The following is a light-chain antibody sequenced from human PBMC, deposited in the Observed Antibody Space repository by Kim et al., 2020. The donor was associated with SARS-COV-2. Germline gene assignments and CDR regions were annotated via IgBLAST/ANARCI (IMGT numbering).Light chain of an antibody. V-gene: IGLV2-11*03. CDR2: DGN. Sequence: GQSVTISCTGTSSDIGTYKYVSWYQQHPGKAPKLVIYDGNERPSGVPDRFSGSKSGNTASLTISGLQADDEADYYCCSYAGTYIWLFGGGTQLTVL. CDR3: CSYAGTYIWL. CDR1: SSDIGTYKY. J-gene: IGLJ3*02.